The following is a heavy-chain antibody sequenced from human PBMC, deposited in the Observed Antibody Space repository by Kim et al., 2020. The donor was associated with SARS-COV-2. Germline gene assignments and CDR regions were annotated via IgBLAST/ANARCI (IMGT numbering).Heavy chain of an antibody. V-gene: IGHV3-66*01. D-gene: IGHD3-22*01. CDR3: ARVYYDRSGYYYEGAFDI. Sequence: GGSLRLSCAASGFTVSSNYMSWVRQAPGKGLEWVSVIYSGGSTYYADSVNGRFTISRDNSKNTLYLQMNSLRAEDTAVYYCARVYYDRSGYYYEGAFDIWGQGTMVTVSS. CDR1: GFTVSSNY. J-gene: IGHJ3*02. CDR2: IYSGGST.